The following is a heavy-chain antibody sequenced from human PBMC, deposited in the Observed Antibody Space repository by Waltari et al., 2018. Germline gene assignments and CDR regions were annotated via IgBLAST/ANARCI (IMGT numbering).Heavy chain of an antibody. V-gene: IGHV4-34*01. Sequence: QVQLQQWGAGLLKPSETLSLTCAVYGGSFSGYYWSWIRQPPGKGLEWIGEINHSGSTNYNPSLKSRVTISVDTSKNQFSLKLSSVTAADTAVYYCARKEGSLYYYYYMDVWGKGTTVTVSS. CDR2: INHSGST. CDR3: ARKEGSLYYYYYMDV. J-gene: IGHJ6*03. CDR1: GGSFSGYY.